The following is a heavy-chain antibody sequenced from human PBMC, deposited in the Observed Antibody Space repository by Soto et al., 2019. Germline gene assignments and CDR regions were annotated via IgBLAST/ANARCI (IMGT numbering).Heavy chain of an antibody. Sequence: QVQLMQSGAEVKKPGSSVKVSCKVSGGTFSSYRFSWVRQAPGQGLEWMGGITPAFGTPDYAQKFQGRVTVTADRSTNTAYMELSRLTSEDTAVYYCARDLPSLEVRSYGMDVWGQGTTVTVSS. CDR3: ARDLPSLEVRSYGMDV. CDR1: GGTFSSYR. D-gene: IGHD3-10*01. V-gene: IGHV1-69*06. CDR2: ITPAFGTP. J-gene: IGHJ6*02.